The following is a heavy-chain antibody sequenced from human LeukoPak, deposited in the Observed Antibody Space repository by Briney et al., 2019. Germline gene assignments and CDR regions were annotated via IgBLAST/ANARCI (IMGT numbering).Heavy chain of an antibody. J-gene: IGHJ1*01. Sequence: GGSLRLSCAASGFTFSSYAMHWVRQAPGKGLEWVAVISYDGSNKYYADSVKGRFTISRDNSKNTLYLQMNGLRAEDTAVYYCANTTRVAPGGRAEYFQHWGQGILVIVSS. CDR3: ANTTRVAPGGRAEYFQH. CDR1: GFTFSSYA. D-gene: IGHD1-1*01. CDR2: ISYDGSNK. V-gene: IGHV3-30-3*01.